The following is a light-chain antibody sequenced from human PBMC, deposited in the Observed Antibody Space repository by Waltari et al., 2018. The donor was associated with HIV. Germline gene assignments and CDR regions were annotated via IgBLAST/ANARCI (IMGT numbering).Light chain of an antibody. J-gene: IGLJ1*01. CDR2: EVS. CDR3: CSYAGSSYV. CDR1: SSDVGSYNL. Sequence: QSALTKPASVSGSPGQSITISCTGTSSDVGSYNLVSWYQQHPGKAPKLMIYEVSKRPSVVSNRFSGSKSGNTASLTISGLQAEDEADYYCCSYAGSSYVFGTGTKVTVL. V-gene: IGLV2-23*02.